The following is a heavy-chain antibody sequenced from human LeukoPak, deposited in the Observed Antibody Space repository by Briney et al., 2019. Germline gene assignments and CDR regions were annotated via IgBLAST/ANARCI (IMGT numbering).Heavy chain of an antibody. CDR3: ARGAGYSLFDY. D-gene: IGHD3-22*01. J-gene: IGHJ4*02. CDR2: INPSGGST. V-gene: IGHV1-46*01. Sequence: ASVKVSCKVSGYTLTELSMHWVRQAPGQGLEWMGIINPSGGSTSYAQKFQGRVTMTRDTSTSTVYMELSSLRSEDTAVYYCARGAGYSLFDYWGQGTLVTVSS. CDR1: GYTLTELS.